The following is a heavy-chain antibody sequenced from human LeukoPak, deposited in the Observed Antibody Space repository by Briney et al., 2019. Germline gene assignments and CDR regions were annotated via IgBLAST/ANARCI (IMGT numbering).Heavy chain of an antibody. J-gene: IGHJ4*02. CDR1: GFTLSNCW. V-gene: IGHV3-7*01. CDR3: ARGLVVGPSAHSAIFDY. CDR2: IKQDGSEK. D-gene: IGHD2-2*01. Sequence: GGSLRLSCAASGFTLSNCWMSWVRQAPGKGLERVANIKQDGSEKYYVDSVKGRFTISRDNAKNSLYLQMNGLRAEDTAVYYCARGLVVGPSAHSAIFDYWGQGTLVTVSS.